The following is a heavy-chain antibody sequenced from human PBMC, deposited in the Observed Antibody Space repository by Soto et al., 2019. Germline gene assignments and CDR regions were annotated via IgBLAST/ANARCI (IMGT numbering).Heavy chain of an antibody. D-gene: IGHD5-18*01. V-gene: IGHV2-5*02. CDR1: GFSLSTSGVG. CDR2: IYWDDDK. J-gene: IGHJ1*01. CDR3: ALTDLVSYGRGEFQH. Sequence: QITLKESGPTLVKPTQTLTLTCTFSGFSLSTSGVGVGWIRQPPGKALEWLALIYWDDDKRYSPSLKSRLTTXKDTSXXHVVLTITNRDPVDTATYSCALTDLVSYGRGEFQHWGQGTLVTVSS.